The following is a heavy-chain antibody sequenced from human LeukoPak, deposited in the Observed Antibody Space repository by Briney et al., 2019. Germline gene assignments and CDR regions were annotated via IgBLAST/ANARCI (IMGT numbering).Heavy chain of an antibody. CDR3: ARPGGEGTHYDFWSGSHDAFDI. J-gene: IGHJ3*02. Sequence: GGSLRLSCAASGFTFSSYAMHWVRQAPGKGLEWVAVISYDGSNKYYADSVKGRFTISRDNSKNTLYLQMNSLRAEDTAVYYSARPGGEGTHYDFWSGSHDAFDIWGQGTMVTVSS. V-gene: IGHV3-30-3*01. CDR2: ISYDGSNK. D-gene: IGHD3-3*01. CDR1: GFTFSSYA.